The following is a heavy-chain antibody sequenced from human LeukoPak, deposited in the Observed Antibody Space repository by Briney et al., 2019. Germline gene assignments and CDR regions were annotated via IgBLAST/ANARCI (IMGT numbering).Heavy chain of an antibody. CDR2: IYYSGST. CDR3: ARRKWPVPSTEGFDY. Sequence: PSETLSLTCTVSGGSISSFYWSWIRQPPGKGLEWIGCIYYSGSTNYNPSLKSRVTMSVDTSKNQFSLKLSSVTAADTAVYYCARRKWPVPSTEGFDYWGQGTLVTVSS. J-gene: IGHJ4*02. CDR1: GGSISSFY. D-gene: IGHD2-2*01. V-gene: IGHV4-59*01.